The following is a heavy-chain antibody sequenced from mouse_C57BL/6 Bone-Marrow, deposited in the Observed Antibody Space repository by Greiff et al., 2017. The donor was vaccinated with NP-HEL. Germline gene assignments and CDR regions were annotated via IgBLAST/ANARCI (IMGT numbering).Heavy chain of an antibody. J-gene: IGHJ2*01. CDR1: GYTFTSYC. CDR2: IDPSDSYT. Sequence: QVQLKQSGAELVKPGASVKLSCKASGYTFTSYCMQWVKQRPGQGLEWIGEIDPSDSYTNYNQKFKGKATLTVDTSSSTAYMQLSSLTSEDSAVYYCARGNSDYWGQGTTLTVSS. CDR3: ARGNSDY. V-gene: IGHV1-50*01.